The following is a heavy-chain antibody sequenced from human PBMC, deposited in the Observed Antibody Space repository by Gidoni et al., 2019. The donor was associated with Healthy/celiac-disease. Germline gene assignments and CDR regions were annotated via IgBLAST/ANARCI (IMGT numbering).Heavy chain of an antibody. V-gene: IGHV1-58*02. CDR2: IVVGSGNT. CDR3: AAGTGGIYYYYGMDV. J-gene: IGHJ6*02. CDR1: GFTFTSSA. Sequence: QMQLVQSGPEVKKPGTSVKVSCKASGFTFTSSAMQWVRQARGQRLEWIGWIVVGSGNTNYEQKFQERVTITRDMSTSTAYMELSSLRSEDTAVYYCAAGTGGIYYYYGMDVWGQGTTVTVSS.